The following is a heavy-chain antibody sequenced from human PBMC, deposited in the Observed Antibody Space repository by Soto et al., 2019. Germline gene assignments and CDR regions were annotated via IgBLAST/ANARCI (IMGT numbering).Heavy chain of an antibody. J-gene: IGHJ5*02. CDR1: GFTFSSYA. CDR2: ISYDGSNK. D-gene: IGHD3-22*01. Sequence: QVQLVESGGGVVQPGRSLRLSCAASGFTFSSYAMHWVRQAPGKGLEWVAVISYDGSNKYYADSVKGRFTISRDNSKITLYLQLNGRRAEYTAVYYCARDLGNDSSGYSYNWFDPWGQGTLVTVSS. CDR3: ARDLGNDSSGYSYNWFDP. V-gene: IGHV3-30-3*01.